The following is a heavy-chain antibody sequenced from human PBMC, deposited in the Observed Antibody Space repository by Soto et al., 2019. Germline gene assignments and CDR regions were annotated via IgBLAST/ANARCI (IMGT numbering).Heavy chain of an antibody. V-gene: IGHV3-9*01. CDR3: AKEGSGSSSSVDY. CDR1: GFTFDDYA. J-gene: IGHJ4*02. D-gene: IGHD6-6*01. CDR2: ISWNSGSI. Sequence: EVQLVESGGGLVQPGRSLRLSCAASGFTFDDYAMHWVRQAPGEGLEWVSGISWNSGSIGYADSVKGRFTISRDNAKNSLYLQMNSLRAEDTALYYCAKEGSGSSSSVDYWGQGTLVTVSS.